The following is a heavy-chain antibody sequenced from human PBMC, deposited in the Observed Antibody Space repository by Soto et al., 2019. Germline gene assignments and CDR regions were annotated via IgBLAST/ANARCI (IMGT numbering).Heavy chain of an antibody. CDR1: GYTFTSYG. J-gene: IGHJ6*02. CDR3: ARDHAFGELFLGYYYYYGMDV. D-gene: IGHD3-10*01. Sequence: SVKVSCEASGYTFTSYGISWVRQAPGQGLEWMGGIIPIFGKANYAQKFQGRVTITADASTSTAYMELSSLSSEDTAVYYCARDHAFGELFLGYYYYYGMDVWGQGTTVTVSS. V-gene: IGHV1-69*13. CDR2: IIPIFGKA.